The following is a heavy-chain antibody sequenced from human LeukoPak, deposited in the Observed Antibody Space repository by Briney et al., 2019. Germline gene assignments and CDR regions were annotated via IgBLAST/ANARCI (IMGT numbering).Heavy chain of an antibody. CDR2: LDDSGNT. Sequence: SETLSLTCSVSSGSVRSNYYSWAWIRQAPGKGLEWVGGLDDSGNTYYNPSLKSRLTMSVDTSKNHFSLNLKSVAAADTSVYYCVRRLRIGVAEWFDPWGQGIMVTVSS. D-gene: IGHD2-21*01. V-gene: IGHV4-39*02. J-gene: IGHJ5*02. CDR3: VRRLRIGVAEWFDP. CDR1: SGSVRSNYYS.